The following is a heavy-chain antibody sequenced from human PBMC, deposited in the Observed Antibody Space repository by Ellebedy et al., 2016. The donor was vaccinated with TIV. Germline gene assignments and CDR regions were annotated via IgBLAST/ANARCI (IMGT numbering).Heavy chain of an antibody. CDR3: ARVGYSSGWQPFDY. Sequence: ASVKVSCXASGYTFTAYYIHWVRQAPGQGLEWMGWINPNTGGTNYAQMFQGRVSMTRDTSITTAYMELNRLRYDDTALYYCARVGYSSGWQPFDYWGQGTLVTVSS. V-gene: IGHV1-2*02. CDR1: GYTFTAYY. CDR2: INPNTGGT. J-gene: IGHJ4*02. D-gene: IGHD6-19*01.